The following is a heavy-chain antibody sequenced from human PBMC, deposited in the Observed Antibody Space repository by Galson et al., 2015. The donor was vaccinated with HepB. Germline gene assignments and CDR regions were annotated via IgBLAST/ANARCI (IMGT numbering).Heavy chain of an antibody. D-gene: IGHD3-10*01. CDR1: GFTFNIYA. V-gene: IGHV3-23*01. CDR2: ISGSGERT. CDR3: AKAKMVRGVNVYYGMDI. Sequence: SLRLSCAASGFTFNIYAISWVRQAPGKGLEWVSAISGSGERTYYADSVKGRFTISRDNSKNTLSLQMNSLRAEDTAIYYCAKAKMVRGVNVYYGMDIWGQGTTVTVSS. J-gene: IGHJ6*02.